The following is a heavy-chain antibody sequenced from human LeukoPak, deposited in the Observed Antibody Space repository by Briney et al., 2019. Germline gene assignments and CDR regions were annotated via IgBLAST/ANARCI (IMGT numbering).Heavy chain of an antibody. CDR1: GFTFSDYY. J-gene: IGHJ5*02. Sequence: GGSLRLSCTASGFTFSDYYMSWIRQAPGKGLEWVSNIRSSGSAMYYADSVKGRFTISRDNAQNSLYLQMNSLGVEDTAVYYCARAPGGYYDSSGHFGYWLDPWGQETLVTVSS. V-gene: IGHV3-11*04. CDR2: IRSSGSAM. D-gene: IGHD3-22*01. CDR3: ARAPGGYYDSSGHFGYWLDP.